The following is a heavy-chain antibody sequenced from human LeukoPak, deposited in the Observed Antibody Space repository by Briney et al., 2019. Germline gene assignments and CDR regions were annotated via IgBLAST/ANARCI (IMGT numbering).Heavy chain of an antibody. V-gene: IGHV4-38-2*02. CDR2: INHSGST. CDR3: ARGRGQQLGNFDY. CDR1: GYSISSGYY. Sequence: SETLSLTCSVSGYSISSGYYWGWIRQPPGKGLEWIGSINHSGSTYYNPSLKSRVTMSVDTSKNQFSLKLSSVTAADTAVYYCARGRGQQLGNFDYWGQGTLVTVSS. D-gene: IGHD6-13*01. J-gene: IGHJ4*02.